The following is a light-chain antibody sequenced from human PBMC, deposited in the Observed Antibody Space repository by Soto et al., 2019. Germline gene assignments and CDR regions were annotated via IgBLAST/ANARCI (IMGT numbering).Light chain of an antibody. CDR3: CSYAGSXTPLI. J-gene: IGLJ1*01. V-gene: IGLV2-23*02. CDR1: SSDVGSYNL. CDR2: EVS. Sequence: QSALTQPASVSGSPGQSITISCTGTSSDVGSYNLVSWYQQHPGKAPKLMIYEVSKRPSGVSNRFSGSKSGSTASLTISGLQAEDEADYYCCSYAGSXTPLIFGTGTKVTVL.